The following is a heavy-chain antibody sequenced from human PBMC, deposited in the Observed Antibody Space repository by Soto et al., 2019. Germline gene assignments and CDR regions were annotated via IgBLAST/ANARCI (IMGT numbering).Heavy chain of an antibody. CDR3: ARVRITMIVVVKVGAFDI. CDR2: INPNSGGT. V-gene: IGHV1-2*02. J-gene: IGHJ3*02. CDR1: GYTFTGYY. Sequence: VASVKVSCKASGYTFTGYYMHWVRQAPGQGLEWMGWINPNSGGTNYAQKFQGRVTMTRDTSISTAYMELSRLRSDDTAVYYCARVRITMIVVVKVGAFDIWGQGTMVTVSS. D-gene: IGHD3-22*01.